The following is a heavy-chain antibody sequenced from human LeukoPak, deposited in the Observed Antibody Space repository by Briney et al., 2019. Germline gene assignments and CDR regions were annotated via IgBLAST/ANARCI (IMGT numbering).Heavy chain of an antibody. D-gene: IGHD2-8*01. J-gene: IGHJ3*02. CDR2: IYYSGST. CDR3: AAYCTNGVCHGGAFDI. V-gene: IGHV4-30-4*08. Sequence: SQTLSLTCTVSGGSISSGDYYWNWIRQPPGKGLEWIGYIYYSGSTYYNPSLKSRVTISVDTSKNQFSLKLSSVTAADTAVYYCAAYCTNGVCHGGAFDIWGQGTMVTVSS. CDR1: GGSISSGDYY.